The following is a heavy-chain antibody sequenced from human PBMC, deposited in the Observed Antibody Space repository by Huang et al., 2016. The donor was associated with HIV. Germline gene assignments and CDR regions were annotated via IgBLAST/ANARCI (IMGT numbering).Heavy chain of an antibody. V-gene: IGHV3-53*02. CDR2: IYSGSRT. CDR3: ARGMVRGVTLSWFDP. CDR1: GFTVSSNY. Sequence: EVQLVATGGGLIQPGGSLRLSCAASGFTVSSNYMSWVRKASVKGLAGFSVIYSGSRTYYADSVKGRLTISRDNSKNTLYLQMNSLRAEDTAVYYCARGMVRGVTLSWFDPWGQGTLVTVSS. J-gene: IGHJ5*02. D-gene: IGHD3-10*01.